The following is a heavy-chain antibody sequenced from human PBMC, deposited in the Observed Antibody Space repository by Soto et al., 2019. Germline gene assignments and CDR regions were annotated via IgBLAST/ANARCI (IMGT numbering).Heavy chain of an antibody. Sequence: EVQLVESGGGLVKPGGSLRLSCAASGFTFSNAWMSWVRQAPGKGLEWVGRIKSKTDGGTTDYAAPVKGRFTISRDDSKNTLYLQMNSLKTEDTAVYYCTTDPGRVYGDYVSDYWGQGTLVTVSS. V-gene: IGHV3-15*01. CDR1: GFTFSNAW. D-gene: IGHD4-17*01. CDR2: IKSKTDGGTT. CDR3: TTDPGRVYGDYVSDY. J-gene: IGHJ4*02.